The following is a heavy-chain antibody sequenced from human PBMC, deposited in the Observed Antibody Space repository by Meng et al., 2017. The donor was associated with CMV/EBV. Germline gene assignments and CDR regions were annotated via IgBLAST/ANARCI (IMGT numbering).Heavy chain of an antibody. Sequence: QVPRLRPVATAKKPGHPVKVSCKASCYTFTSYGTSWLRHAVGQGLDCMGWSSAYNSNTNYAQKLQGRVTMTTDISTSTAYMELRIQISDDTAVYYCARYAVIPADAPFHYWGQGTLVTVSS. CDR3: ARYAVIPADAPFHY. J-gene: IGHJ4*02. CDR1: CYTFTSYG. D-gene: IGHD2-2*01. CDR2: SSAYNSNT. V-gene: IGHV1-18*01.